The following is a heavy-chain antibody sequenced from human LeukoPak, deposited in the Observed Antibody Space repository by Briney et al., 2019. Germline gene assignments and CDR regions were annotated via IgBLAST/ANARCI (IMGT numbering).Heavy chain of an antibody. J-gene: IGHJ4*02. CDR2: ISSSRSYI. V-gene: IGHV3-21*01. D-gene: IGHD6-19*01. Sequence: GGSLRLSCAASGFTFSNFRMNWVRETPGRGLEWVSSISSSRSYIDYADSVQGRFTISRDNAKNSLYLQMNSLRAEDTAVYYCAREDYSSGYYFDYWGQGTLVTVSS. CDR1: GFTFSNFR. CDR3: AREDYSSGYYFDY.